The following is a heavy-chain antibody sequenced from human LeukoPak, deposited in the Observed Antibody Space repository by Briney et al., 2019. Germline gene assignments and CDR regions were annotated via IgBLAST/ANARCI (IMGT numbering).Heavy chain of an antibody. J-gene: IGHJ6*02. Sequence: GGSLRLSCAASGFTFDDYAMHWVRQAPGKGLEWVSLISWDGGSTYYADSVKGRFTISRDNSKNSLYLQMNSLRAEDTAVYYCAREGYYYGMDVWGQGTTVTVSS. CDR1: GFTFDDYA. CDR2: ISWDGGST. V-gene: IGHV3-43D*03. CDR3: AREGYYYGMDV.